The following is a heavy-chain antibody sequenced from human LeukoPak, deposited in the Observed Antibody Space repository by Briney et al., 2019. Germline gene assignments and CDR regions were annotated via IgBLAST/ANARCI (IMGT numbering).Heavy chain of an antibody. D-gene: IGHD3-22*01. V-gene: IGHV1-18*01. Sequence: ASVKVSCKASGYTFTSYGISWVRQAPGQGLEWMGWISAYNGNTNYAQKFQGRVTMTRDTSTSTVYMELSSLRSEDTAVYYCARDYYYDSSPQYYFDYWGQGTLVTVSS. CDR2: ISAYNGNT. CDR1: GYTFTSYG. J-gene: IGHJ4*02. CDR3: ARDYYYDSSPQYYFDY.